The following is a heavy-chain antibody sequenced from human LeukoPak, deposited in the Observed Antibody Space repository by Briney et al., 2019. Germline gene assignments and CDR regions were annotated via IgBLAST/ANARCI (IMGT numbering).Heavy chain of an antibody. CDR1: GFTFSSYT. V-gene: IGHV3-21*04. CDR2: ISGSNSYI. CDR3: AKSLYGGCDY. D-gene: IGHD3-16*02. Sequence: GGSLRLSCAASGFTFSSYTMHWIRQAPGKGLEWVSSISGSNSYIFYADSVKGRFTVFRDNSKNTVYLQMNSLRVEDTAVYYCAKSLYGGCDYWGQGTVVTVSS. J-gene: IGHJ4*02.